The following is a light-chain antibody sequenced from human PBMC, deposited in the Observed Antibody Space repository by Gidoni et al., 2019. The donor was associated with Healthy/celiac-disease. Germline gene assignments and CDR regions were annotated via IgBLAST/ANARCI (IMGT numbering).Light chain of an antibody. CDR2: GNS. V-gene: IGLV1-40*01. CDR1: SSNIGAGYD. Sequence: QSVLTQPPSVSGAPGQRGTISCTGSSSNIGAGYDVHWYQQPPGTAPKLLLYGNSNRPSGVPDRFSGSKSGTSASLAITGLQAEDDADYYCQSYDSSLSGVVFGGGTKLTVL. J-gene: IGLJ2*01. CDR3: QSYDSSLSGVV.